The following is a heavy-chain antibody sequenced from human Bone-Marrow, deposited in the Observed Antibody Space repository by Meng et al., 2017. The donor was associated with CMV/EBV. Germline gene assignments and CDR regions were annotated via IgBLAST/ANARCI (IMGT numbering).Heavy chain of an antibody. V-gene: IGHV1-46*01. J-gene: IGHJ6*02. CDR2: INPSSGST. D-gene: IGHD3-10*01. CDR1: GYTFTSHY. CDR3: ARDRVLRGVNGMDV. Sequence: ASVKVSCKASGYTFTSHYMYWVRQAPGQGLEWMGIINPSSGSTSYAQKFQGRVTVTRDTSTSTVYMELGSLRSEDTAVYYCARDRVLRGVNGMDVWGQGTTVTVSS.